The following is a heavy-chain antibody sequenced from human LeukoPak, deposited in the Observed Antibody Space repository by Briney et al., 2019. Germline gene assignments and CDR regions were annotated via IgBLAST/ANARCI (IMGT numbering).Heavy chain of an antibody. CDR3: ARGGWIQLSPFDY. CDR2: INPSGGST. J-gene: IGHJ4*02. Sequence: ASVKVSCKASGGTFSSYTISWVRQAPGQGLEWMGIINPSGGSTSYAQKFQGRVTMTRDTSTSTLYMELSSLRSEDTAVYYCARGGWIQLSPFDYWGQGTLVTVSS. V-gene: IGHV1-46*01. D-gene: IGHD5-18*01. CDR1: GGTFSSYT.